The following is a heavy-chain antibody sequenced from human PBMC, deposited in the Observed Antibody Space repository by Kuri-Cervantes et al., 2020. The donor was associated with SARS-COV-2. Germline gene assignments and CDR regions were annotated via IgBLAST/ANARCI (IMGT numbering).Heavy chain of an antibody. CDR1: GFTFSSYS. D-gene: IGHD3-22*01. CDR3: ATVSDYYDSSGYFLDLDY. CDR2: ISSSSSYI. V-gene: IGHV3-21*01. J-gene: IGHJ4*02. Sequence: GGSLRLSCAASGFTFSSYSMNWVRQAPGKGLEWVSSISSSSSYIYYADSVKGRFTISRDNAKNSLYLQMNSLRAEDTAVYYCATVSDYYDSSGYFLDLDYWGQGTLVTVSS.